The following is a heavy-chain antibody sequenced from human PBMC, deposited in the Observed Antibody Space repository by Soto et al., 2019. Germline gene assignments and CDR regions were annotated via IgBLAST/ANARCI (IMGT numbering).Heavy chain of an antibody. CDR3: TGPEGYSYGFEY. CDR1: GLTFSIYW. Sequence: EVQLVESGGGLVQPGGSLRLSCAASGLTFSIYWMSWVRQAPGKGLEWVANIKADGSEKYYVDSVKGRFTISRDNAKNSLYLQMNSLRAEDTAVYFCTGPEGYSYGFEYWGQGTLVTVSS. J-gene: IGHJ4*02. D-gene: IGHD5-18*01. V-gene: IGHV3-7*01. CDR2: IKADGSEK.